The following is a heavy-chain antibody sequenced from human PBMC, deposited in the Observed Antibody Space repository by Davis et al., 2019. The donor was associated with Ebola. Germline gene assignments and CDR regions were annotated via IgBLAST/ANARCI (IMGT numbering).Heavy chain of an antibody. V-gene: IGHV4-59*12. J-gene: IGHJ3*02. CDR3: ARLRGMATIKPDAFDI. Sequence: SETLSLTCTVSGGSISSYYWSWIRQPPGKGLEWIGYIYYSGSTNYNPSLKSRVTISVDTSKNQFSLKLSSVTAADTAVYYCARLRGMATIKPDAFDIWGQGTMVTVSS. D-gene: IGHD5-24*01. CDR2: IYYSGST. CDR1: GGSISSYY.